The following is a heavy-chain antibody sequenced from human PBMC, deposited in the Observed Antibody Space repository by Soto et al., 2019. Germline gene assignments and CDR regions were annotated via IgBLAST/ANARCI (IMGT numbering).Heavy chain of an antibody. Sequence: ASVKVSCKASGYTFTSYAMHWVRQAPGQRLEWMGWINACNGNTKYSQKFQGRVTITRDTSASTAYMELSGLRSEDTAVYYCARDTTIFGVVIMGNWFDPWGQGTLVTVSS. CDR1: GYTFTSYA. J-gene: IGHJ5*02. CDR2: INACNGNT. V-gene: IGHV1-3*01. CDR3: ARDTTIFGVVIMGNWFDP. D-gene: IGHD3-3*01.